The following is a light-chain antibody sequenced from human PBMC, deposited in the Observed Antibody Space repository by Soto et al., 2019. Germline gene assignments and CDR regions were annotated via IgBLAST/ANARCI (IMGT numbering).Light chain of an antibody. CDR3: SSYTSITTRA. V-gene: IGLV2-14*03. CDR2: EVS. CDR1: SSDVGGYNY. J-gene: IGLJ1*01. Sequence: QSVLTQPASVSGSPGQSITISCTGTSSDVGGYNYVSWYQQHPGKVPKLMIYEVSNRPSGVSNRFSGSKSGNTATLTISGLQAEDEADYYCSSYTSITTRAVGTGTKV.